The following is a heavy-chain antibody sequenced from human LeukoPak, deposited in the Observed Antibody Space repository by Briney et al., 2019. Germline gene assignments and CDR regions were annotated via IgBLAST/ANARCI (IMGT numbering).Heavy chain of an antibody. CDR3: ARGAPWGLNNWNRFWYFDY. D-gene: IGHD1-20*01. J-gene: IGHJ4*02. Sequence: SETLSLTCTVSGGSISSSSYYWGWIRQPPGKGLEWIGSIYYSGSTYYNPSLKSRVTISVDRSTNQFSLKLSSVTAADTAVYYCARGAPWGLNNWNRFWYFDYWGQGTLVTVSS. V-gene: IGHV4-39*01. CDR1: GGSISSSSYY. CDR2: IYYSGST.